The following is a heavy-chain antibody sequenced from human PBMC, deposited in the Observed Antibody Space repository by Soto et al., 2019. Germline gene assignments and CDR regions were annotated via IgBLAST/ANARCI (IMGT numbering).Heavy chain of an antibody. V-gene: IGHV5-51*01. CDR2: IYPGDSDT. CDR1: GYSFTSYW. D-gene: IGHD6-6*01. Sequence: GESLKISCKGSGYSFTSYWIGWVRQMPGKGLEWMGIIYPGDSDTRYSPSFQGQVTISADKSISTAYLQWSSLKASDTAMYYCAREGGSSSSSGYYYGMDVWGQGTTVTVSS. J-gene: IGHJ6*02. CDR3: AREGGSSSSSGYYYGMDV.